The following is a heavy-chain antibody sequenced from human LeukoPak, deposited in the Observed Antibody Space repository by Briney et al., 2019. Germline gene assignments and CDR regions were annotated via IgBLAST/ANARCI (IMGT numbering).Heavy chain of an antibody. Sequence: SETLSLTCAVYGGSFSGYYWSWIRQPPGKGLEWIGKINHSGSTNYNPSLKSRVTISVDTSKNQFSLKLNSVTAADTAVYCARKSVAVRDAFDIWGQGTMVTVSS. J-gene: IGHJ3*02. V-gene: IGHV4-34*03. CDR3: ARKSVAVRDAFDI. D-gene: IGHD6-19*01. CDR1: GGSFSGYY. CDR2: INHSGST.